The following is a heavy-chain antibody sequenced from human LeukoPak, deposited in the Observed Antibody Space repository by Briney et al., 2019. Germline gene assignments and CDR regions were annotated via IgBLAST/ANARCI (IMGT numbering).Heavy chain of an antibody. Sequence: SETLSLTCAVYGGSFSGYYWSWIRQPPGKGLEWIGEINHSGSTNYNPSLKSRVTISVDTSKNQFSLKLSSVTAADTAVYYCARRPAAVDFWGQGTLVTVSS. V-gene: IGHV4-34*01. J-gene: IGHJ4*02. CDR1: GGSFSGYY. D-gene: IGHD2-2*01. CDR3: ARRPAAVDF. CDR2: INHSGST.